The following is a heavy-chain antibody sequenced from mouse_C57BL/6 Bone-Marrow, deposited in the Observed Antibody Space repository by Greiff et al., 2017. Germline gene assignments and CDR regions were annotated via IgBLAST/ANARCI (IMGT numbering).Heavy chain of an antibody. CDR3: AREHYEDDVAWFAY. D-gene: IGHD2-4*01. CDR2: IDPSDSYT. J-gene: IGHJ3*01. V-gene: IGHV1-69*01. Sequence: QVQLQQPGAELVMPGASVKLSCKASGYTFTSYWMHWVKQRPGQGLEWIGEIDPSDSYTNYNQKFKGKSTLTVDKSSSTAYMQLSSLTSEDSAVYDWAREHYEDDVAWFAYWGQGTRVTVSA. CDR1: GYTFTSYW.